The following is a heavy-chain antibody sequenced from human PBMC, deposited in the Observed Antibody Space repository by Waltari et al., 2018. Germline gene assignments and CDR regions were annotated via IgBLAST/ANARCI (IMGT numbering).Heavy chain of an antibody. CDR2: ISSSSSYI. CDR1: GFTFSSYS. Sequence: EVQLVESGGGLVKPGGSLRLSCAASGFTFSSYSMNWVRQAPGKGLEWVSSISSSSSYIYYADSVKGRFTISRDNAKNSLYLQMNSLRAEDTAVYYCVRAYYYDSSGSSESYFDYWGQGTLVTVSS. J-gene: IGHJ4*02. CDR3: VRAYYYDSSGSSESYFDY. D-gene: IGHD3-22*01. V-gene: IGHV3-21*01.